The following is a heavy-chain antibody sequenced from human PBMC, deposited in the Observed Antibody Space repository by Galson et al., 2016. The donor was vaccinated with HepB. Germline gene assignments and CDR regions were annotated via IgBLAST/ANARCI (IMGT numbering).Heavy chain of an antibody. J-gene: IGHJ4*02. CDR3: ARARDRYGSGGPLDY. D-gene: IGHD3-10*01. CDR2: ISYDGSNK. V-gene: IGHV3-30-3*01. CDR1: GXTFSLFA. Sequence: RLSXAASGXTFSLFAIHWVRXAPGKGLEXXXMISYDGSNKYYADSVKGRFTISRDNPKNTLYLQMDSLRIEDTAIYSCARARDRYGSGGPLDYWGRGXLVT.